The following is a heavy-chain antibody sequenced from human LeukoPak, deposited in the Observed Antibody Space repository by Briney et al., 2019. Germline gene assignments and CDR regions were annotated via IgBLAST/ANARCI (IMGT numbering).Heavy chain of an antibody. Sequence: GGSLRLSCAASGFTFSDYYMSWIRQAPGKGLEWVSYISSSGNTIYYADSVKGRFTISRDNAKNSLYLQMNSLRAEDTAVYYCARETRVGATTAAFDIWGQGTMVTVSS. CDR1: GFTFSDYY. CDR3: ARETRVGATTAAFDI. D-gene: IGHD1-26*01. J-gene: IGHJ3*02. V-gene: IGHV3-11*01. CDR2: ISSSGNTI.